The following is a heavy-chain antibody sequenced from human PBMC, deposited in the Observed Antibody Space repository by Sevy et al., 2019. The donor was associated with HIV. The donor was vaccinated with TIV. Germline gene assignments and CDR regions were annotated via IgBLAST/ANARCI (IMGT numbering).Heavy chain of an antibody. V-gene: IGHV3-30-3*01. J-gene: IGHJ4*02. CDR2: ISYDGSNK. CDR3: ARKHYGDY. CDR1: GFTFSSYA. Sequence: GGSLRLSCAASGFTFSSYAMHWVRQAPGKGLEWVAVISYDGSNKYYADSVKGRFTISRDNSKNTLYLQMNSLRVEDTAVYYCARKHYGDYWGQGTLVTVSS.